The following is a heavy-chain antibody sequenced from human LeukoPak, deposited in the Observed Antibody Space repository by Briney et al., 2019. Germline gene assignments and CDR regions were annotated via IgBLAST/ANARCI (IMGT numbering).Heavy chain of an antibody. CDR1: GFTFSSYS. D-gene: IGHD1-1*01. CDR2: ISSSSSYI. Sequence: GGSLRLSCAASGFTFSSYSMNWARQAPGKGLEWVSSISSSSSYIYYADSVKGRFTISRDNAKNSLYLQMNSLRAEDTAVYYCAGGTLYGMDVWGQGTTVTVSS. V-gene: IGHV3-21*01. J-gene: IGHJ6*02. CDR3: AGGTLYGMDV.